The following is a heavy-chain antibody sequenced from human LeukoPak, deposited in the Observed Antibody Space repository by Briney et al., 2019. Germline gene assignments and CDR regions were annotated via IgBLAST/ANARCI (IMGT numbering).Heavy chain of an antibody. D-gene: IGHD6-13*01. Sequence: GGSLRLSCAASGFTFSSYSMNWVRQAPGKGLEWVSSISSSSSYIYYAGSVKGRFTISRDNAKNSLYLQMNSLRAEDTAVYYCARETRIAAAGPFDYWGQGTLVTVSS. J-gene: IGHJ4*02. V-gene: IGHV3-21*01. CDR2: ISSSSSYI. CDR1: GFTFSSYS. CDR3: ARETRIAAAGPFDY.